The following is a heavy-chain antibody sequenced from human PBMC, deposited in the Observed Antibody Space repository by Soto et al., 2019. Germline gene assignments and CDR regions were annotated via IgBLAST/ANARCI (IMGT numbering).Heavy chain of an antibody. CDR1: GYTLTELS. CDR2: FDPEDGET. V-gene: IGHV1-24*01. CDR3: ATSHSGLWFGVYGMDV. J-gene: IGHJ6*02. Sequence: ASVEVSCKVSGYTLTELSMHWVRQAPGKGLEWMGGFDPEDGETIYAQKFQGRVTMTEDTSTDTAYMELSSLRSEDTAVYYCATSHSGLWFGVYGMDVWGQGTTVTVSS. D-gene: IGHD3-10*01.